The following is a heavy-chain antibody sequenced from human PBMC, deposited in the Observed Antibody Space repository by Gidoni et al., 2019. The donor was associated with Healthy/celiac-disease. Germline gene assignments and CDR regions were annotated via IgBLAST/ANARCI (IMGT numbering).Heavy chain of an antibody. D-gene: IGHD2-2*01. J-gene: IGHJ4*02. CDR3: ARGGGGIVVVPAAMPFDY. Sequence: QVQLQESGPGLVKPLQTLSLSCTFSGASISSAGYYWSWIRQHPGKGLEWIGYIHYSGSTYYNPSLKSRVTISVDTSKNQFSLKLSSVTAADTAVYYCARGGGGIVVVPAAMPFDYWGQGTLVTVSS. CDR1: GASISSAGYY. V-gene: IGHV4-31*03. CDR2: IHYSGST.